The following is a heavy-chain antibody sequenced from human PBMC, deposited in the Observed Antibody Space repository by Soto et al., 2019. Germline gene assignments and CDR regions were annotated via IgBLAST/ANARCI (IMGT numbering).Heavy chain of an antibody. CDR3: ARDNVEMATIFDY. V-gene: IGHV1-18*04. J-gene: IGHJ4*02. CDR2: ISGYDGNT. Sequence: ASVKVSCKASGYTFTSHGSSWLRQAPGQGLEWMGWISGYDGNTKYAQKIQGRVTMTTDTSTSTAYMELRSLRSDDTAVYYCARDNVEMATIFDYWGQGTLVTVSS. CDR1: GYTFTSHG. D-gene: IGHD5-12*01.